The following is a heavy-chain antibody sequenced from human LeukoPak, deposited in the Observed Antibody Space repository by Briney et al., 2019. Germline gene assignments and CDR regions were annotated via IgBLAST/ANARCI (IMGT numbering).Heavy chain of an antibody. Sequence: PSETLSLTCTVSAGSLSSGSYYWSWIRQPAGRGLEWIGRIYTSGSTNYNPSLKRRVTISVATSKNQFSLKLSSVTAADTAVYYCASRSATMIGWFDPWGQGTLVTVS. CDR1: AGSLSSGSYY. D-gene: IGHD3-22*01. CDR3: ASRSATMIGWFDP. J-gene: IGHJ5*02. V-gene: IGHV4-61*02. CDR2: IYTSGST.